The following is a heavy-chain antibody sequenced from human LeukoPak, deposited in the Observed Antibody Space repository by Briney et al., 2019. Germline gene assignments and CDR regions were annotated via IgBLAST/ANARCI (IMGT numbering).Heavy chain of an antibody. CDR1: GFTFDDYA. CDR3: AKDRKDYYYYYMDV. Sequence: PGGSLRLSCAASGFTFDDYAMHWVRQAPGKGLEWFSGISWNSGSIGYADSVKGRFTISRDNAKNSLYLQMNSLRAEDTALYYCAKDRKDYYYYYMDVWGKGTTVTVSS. V-gene: IGHV3-9*01. J-gene: IGHJ6*03. CDR2: ISWNSGSI. D-gene: IGHD1-14*01.